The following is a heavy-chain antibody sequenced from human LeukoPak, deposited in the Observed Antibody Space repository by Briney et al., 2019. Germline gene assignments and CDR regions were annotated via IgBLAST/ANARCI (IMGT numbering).Heavy chain of an antibody. J-gene: IGHJ4*02. CDR1: GYTFTSYG. V-gene: IGHV1-18*01. CDR3: ARVLRYSSGWYDY. D-gene: IGHD6-19*01. CDR2: ISAYNVNT. Sequence: ASVTVSFTASGYTFTSYGISWVRQAPGQGLEWMGWISAYNVNTNYAQKLQGRVTMTTDTTTSTAYMELRSLRSDDTAVYYCARVLRYSSGWYDYWGQGTLVTVSS.